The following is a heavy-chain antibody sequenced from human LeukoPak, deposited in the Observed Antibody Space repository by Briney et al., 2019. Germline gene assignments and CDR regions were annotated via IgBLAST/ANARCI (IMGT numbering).Heavy chain of an antibody. V-gene: IGHV3-48*04. J-gene: IGHJ4*02. CDR1: GFTFSSYS. D-gene: IGHD3-22*01. CDR2: ISSSSSTI. Sequence: GGSLRLSCAASGFTFSSYSMNWVRQAPGKGLEWVSYISSSSSTIYYADSVKGRFTISRDNAKNSLYLQMNSLRAEDTAVYYCAKDHGYSRWDSSGYQDYWGQGTLVTVSS. CDR3: AKDHGYSRWDSSGYQDY.